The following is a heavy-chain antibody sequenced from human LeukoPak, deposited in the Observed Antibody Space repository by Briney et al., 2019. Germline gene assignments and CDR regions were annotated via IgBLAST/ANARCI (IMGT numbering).Heavy chain of an antibody. CDR3: ARDSAPAYYYDSSGSFDY. CDR2: ISWDGGGT. J-gene: IGHJ4*02. Sequence: PGGSLRLSCAASGFTFDDYAMHWVRQAPGKGLEWVSLISWDGGGTYYADSVKGRFTISRDNSKNTLYLHVNSLRPEDTAVYYCARDSAPAYYYDSSGSFDYWGQGTLVTVSS. V-gene: IGHV3-43D*03. D-gene: IGHD3-22*01. CDR1: GFTFDDYA.